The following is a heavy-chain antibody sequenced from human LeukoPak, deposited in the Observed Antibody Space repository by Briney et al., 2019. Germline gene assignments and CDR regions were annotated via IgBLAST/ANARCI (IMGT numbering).Heavy chain of an antibody. CDR2: IYYSGST. V-gene: IGHV4-59*08. D-gene: IGHD3-16*01. CDR1: GGSISSYY. J-gene: IGHJ4*02. Sequence: PSETLSLTRTVSGGSISSYYWSWIRQPPGKGLEWIGYIYYSGSTNYNPSLKSRVTISADMSRNQLSLLLTSVTAADTAVYYCARQTFGVLYFDSWGLGTLVIVSS. CDR3: ARQTFGVLYFDS.